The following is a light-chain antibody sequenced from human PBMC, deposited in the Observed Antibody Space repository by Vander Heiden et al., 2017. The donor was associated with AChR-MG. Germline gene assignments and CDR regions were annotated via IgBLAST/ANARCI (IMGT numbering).Light chain of an antibody. CDR2: DVT. J-gene: IGLJ2*01. V-gene: IGLV2-14*01. CDR3: SSYTSTSSLGI. CDR1: SSDVGGYKY. Sequence: QSALTQPASVSGSPGQSITIPCTGTSSDVGGYKYVSWYQQHPGKAPKLIIYDVTKRPSGVSNRFSGSKSGNTASLTISGLQAEDEADYYCSSYTSTSSLGIFGGGTKLTGL.